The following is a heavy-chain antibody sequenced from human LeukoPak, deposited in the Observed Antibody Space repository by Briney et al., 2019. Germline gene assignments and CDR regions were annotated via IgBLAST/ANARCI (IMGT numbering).Heavy chain of an antibody. CDR3: ARGPRYNWNYASDY. D-gene: IGHD1-7*01. CDR1: GFTFTSSA. Sequence: SVKVSCKASGFTFTSSAMQWVRQARGQRLEWIGWIVVGSGNTNYAQKFQERVTITRDMSTSTAYMELSSLRSEDTAVYYCARGPRYNWNYASDYWGQGTLVTVSS. CDR2: IVVGSGNT. V-gene: IGHV1-58*02. J-gene: IGHJ4*02.